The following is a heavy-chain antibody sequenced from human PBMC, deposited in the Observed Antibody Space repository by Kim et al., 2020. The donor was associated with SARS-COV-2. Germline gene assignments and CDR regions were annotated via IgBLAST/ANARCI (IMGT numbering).Heavy chain of an antibody. CDR3: ARGQYSSSSDV. J-gene: IGHJ6*02. D-gene: IGHD6-13*01. CDR2: INIYNGNT. CDR1: GYTFTNYG. Sequence: ASVKVSCKASGYTFTNYGISWVRQAPGQGLEWMGLINIYNGNTGYAQKLQGRVTMTTDTPTNTAYMELRSLRSEDTAVYYCARGQYSSSSDVWGQGTTVTVSS. V-gene: IGHV1-18*04.